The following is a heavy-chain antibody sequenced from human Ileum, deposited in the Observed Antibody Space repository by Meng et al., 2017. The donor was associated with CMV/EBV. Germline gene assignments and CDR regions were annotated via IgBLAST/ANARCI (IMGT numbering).Heavy chain of an antibody. CDR2: ISWEGGST. Sequence: GESLKISCAASGFTFDDYAMHWVRQAPGKGLEWVSLISWEGGSTYYADSVKGRFTISRDNSKNSLYLQMNSLRAEDTALYYCAKALASRYSNLWGRYYYYGMDVWGQGTTVTVSS. CDR3: AKALASRYSNLWGRYYYYGMDV. J-gene: IGHJ6*02. D-gene: IGHD4-11*01. CDR1: GFTFDDYA. V-gene: IGHV3-43D*03.